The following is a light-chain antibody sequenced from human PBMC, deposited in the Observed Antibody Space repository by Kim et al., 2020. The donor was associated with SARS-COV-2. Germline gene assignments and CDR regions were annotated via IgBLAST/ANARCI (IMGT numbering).Light chain of an antibody. CDR2: SAS. CDR3: QQYATSPET. V-gene: IGKV3-20*01. Sequence: ENVLTQSPGPLSLSPGERATLSCRASQSVSSNFLAWYQQKTGQAPRLLIYSASSRASGIPDRFSGSGSGTDFTLTISTLEPEDFAVYYCQQYATSPETFGQGTKVDIK. CDR1: QSVSSNF. J-gene: IGKJ1*01.